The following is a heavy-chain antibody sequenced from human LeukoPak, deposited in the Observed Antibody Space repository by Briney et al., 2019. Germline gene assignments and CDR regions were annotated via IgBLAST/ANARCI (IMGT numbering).Heavy chain of an antibody. CDR3: ARHKWFGELYWFDP. CDR1: GDSFSSYY. J-gene: IGHJ5*02. Sequence: PSETLSLTCTVSGDSFSSYYWSWIRQPPGKGLEWIGYIYYSGSTNYNPSLKSRVTISVDTSKNQFSLKLSSVTAADTAVYYCARHKWFGELYWFDPXXXGXLXXVSS. CDR2: IYYSGST. D-gene: IGHD3-10*01. V-gene: IGHV4-59*08.